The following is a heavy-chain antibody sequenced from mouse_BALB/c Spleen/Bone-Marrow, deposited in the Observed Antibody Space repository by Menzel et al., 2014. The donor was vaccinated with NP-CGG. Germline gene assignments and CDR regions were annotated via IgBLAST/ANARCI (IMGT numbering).Heavy chain of an antibody. CDR3: ARRLWDY. D-gene: IGHD6-5*01. J-gene: IGHJ2*01. V-gene: IGHV3-2*02. CDR1: GYSITSDYA. CDR2: ISYSGST. Sequence: EAQLQQSGPGLVKPSQSLSLTCTVTGYSITSDYAWNWIRQFPGNKLEWMGYISYSGSTSYNPSLKSRISITRDTSKNQFFLQLNSVTTEDTATYYCARRLWDYWGQGTPLTVSS.